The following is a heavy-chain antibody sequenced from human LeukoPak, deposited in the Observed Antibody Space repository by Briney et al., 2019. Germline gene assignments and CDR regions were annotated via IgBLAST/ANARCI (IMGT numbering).Heavy chain of an antibody. CDR2: GDYSGGT. V-gene: IGHV4-39*01. CDR1: GDSFTSVTDY. J-gene: IGHJ4*02. Sequence: KTSETLSLTCTVSGDSFTSVTDYWAWIRQPPGKGLEWIASGDYSGGTYYNPSLESRVAISVDTSKNQFSLKLSSVTAADTAVYYCARHVLRNCSGGSCYSLYFDYWGQGTLVTVSS. D-gene: IGHD2-15*01. CDR3: ARHVLRNCSGGSCYSLYFDY.